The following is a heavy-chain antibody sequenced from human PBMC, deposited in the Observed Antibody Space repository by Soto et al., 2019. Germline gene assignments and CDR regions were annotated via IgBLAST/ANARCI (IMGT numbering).Heavy chain of an antibody. D-gene: IGHD2-15*01. CDR1: GFSLSNARLG. V-gene: IGHV2-26*01. J-gene: IGHJ3*02. Sequence: QVTLKESVAVLVKPTETLTLTCTVSGFSLSNARLGVSWIRQPPGKALEWLAHIFSHDSKSYTTSLKSRLTISKDTSKSQVVRTMPNMDPVYTATYYCARTYLLDAFDIWGQGTMVTVSS. CDR2: IFSHDSK. CDR3: ARTYLLDAFDI.